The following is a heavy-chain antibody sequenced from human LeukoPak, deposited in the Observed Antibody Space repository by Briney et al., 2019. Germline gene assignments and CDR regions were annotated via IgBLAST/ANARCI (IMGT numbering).Heavy chain of an antibody. D-gene: IGHD3-10*01. Sequence: SETLSLTCAVSGYSISSGYYWGWIRQPPRKGLEWIGSIYHSGSSYYNPSLKSRVTISVDTSKNQFSLKLSSVTAADTAVYSCARSVTMVRGVGECQFDYWGQGTLVTVSS. CDR3: ARSVTMVRGVGECQFDY. V-gene: IGHV4-38-2*01. CDR1: GYSISSGYY. CDR2: IYHSGSS. J-gene: IGHJ4*02.